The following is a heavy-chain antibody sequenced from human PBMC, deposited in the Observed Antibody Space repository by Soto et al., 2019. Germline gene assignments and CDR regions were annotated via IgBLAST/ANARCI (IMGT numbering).Heavy chain of an antibody. D-gene: IGHD2-21*01. V-gene: IGHV3-30-3*01. CDR2: TSSDGGTK. J-gene: IGHJ4*02. Sequence: QVQLMESGGGVVQHGGSLRLSYVTSGFTFSRYSMHWFRQDPGKGREWVAVTSSDGGTKVYADSVKGRFTVSRDNSKNTLYLQMNSLRPEDTAVYYCAREVVLTEWYFDNWGQGILVTVSS. CDR3: AREVVLTEWYFDN. CDR1: GFTFSRYS.